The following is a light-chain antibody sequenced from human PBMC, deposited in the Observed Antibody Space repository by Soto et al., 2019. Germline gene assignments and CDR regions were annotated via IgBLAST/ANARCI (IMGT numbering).Light chain of an antibody. CDR3: QQYYTYTLYT. Sequence: DIQMTQSPCTLSASVGDRVTITCRASQRISSWLAWYQQKPGKAPKLLIFGASSLQGGVPSRFSGSGSGTEFTLTISSLQPDDFATYYCQQYYTYTLYTFGQGTKLEIK. CDR1: QRISSW. V-gene: IGKV1-5*01. J-gene: IGKJ2*01. CDR2: GAS.